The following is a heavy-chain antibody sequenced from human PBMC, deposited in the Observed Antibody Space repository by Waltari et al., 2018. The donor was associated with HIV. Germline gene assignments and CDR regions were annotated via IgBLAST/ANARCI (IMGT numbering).Heavy chain of an antibody. Sequence: QVQLQESGPGLVKPSETLSLTCAVSDYSISSGYYWGWIRQPPGKGLAWIGSIYHSGSTYYNPSLKSRVTISVDTSKNQFSLKLSSVTAADTAVYYCAREGGGYDILTGYWEVDVWGQGTTVTVSS. J-gene: IGHJ6*02. CDR3: AREGGGYDILTGYWEVDV. D-gene: IGHD3-9*01. CDR2: IYHSGST. CDR1: DYSISSGYY. V-gene: IGHV4-38-2*02.